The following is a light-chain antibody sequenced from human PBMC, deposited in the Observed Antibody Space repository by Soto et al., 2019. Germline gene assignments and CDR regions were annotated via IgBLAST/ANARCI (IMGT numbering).Light chain of an antibody. V-gene: IGKV1-33*01. CDR3: QQYDVLPPS. CDR2: SAS. CDR1: QDISNF. Sequence: DIQMTQAPSSLSASVGDRVTITCQASQDISNFLIWYQQRPGKAPQLLIYSASTLEAGVPSRFSGSGSGTDFTFPISSLQPEDVATYYCQQYDVLPPSFGQGTKLEI. J-gene: IGKJ2*01.